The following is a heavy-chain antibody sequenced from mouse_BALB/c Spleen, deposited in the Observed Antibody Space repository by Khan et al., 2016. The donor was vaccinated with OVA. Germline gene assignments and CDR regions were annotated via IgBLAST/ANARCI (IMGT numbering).Heavy chain of an antibody. V-gene: IGHV1-7*01. CDR1: GYTFSTYW. CDR2: INPTSGYT. J-gene: IGHJ2*01. CDR3: TRDRIDY. Sequence: QLQLKESGAALAKPGASVKMSCKASGYTFSTYWMHWVKQRPGQGLEWIGYINPTSGYTDYNEKFKDKATLSADKSSSTAYMQLSRLTSEDSAVYYCTRDRIDYWGQGTTLTVSS.